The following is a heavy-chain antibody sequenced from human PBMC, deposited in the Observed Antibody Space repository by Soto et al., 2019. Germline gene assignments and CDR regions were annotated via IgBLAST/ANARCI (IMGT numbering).Heavy chain of an antibody. CDR3: ARGGRYTEGLSMDV. Sequence: SETLSLTCAVSGGSISSGGYSWSWIRQPPGKGLEWIGYIYHSGSTYYNPSLKSRVTISVDRSKNQFSLKLSSVTAADTAVYYCARGGRYTEGLSMDVWGQGTTVTVS. J-gene: IGHJ6*02. CDR2: IYHSGST. V-gene: IGHV4-30-2*01. CDR1: GGSISSGGYS. D-gene: IGHD3-10*01.